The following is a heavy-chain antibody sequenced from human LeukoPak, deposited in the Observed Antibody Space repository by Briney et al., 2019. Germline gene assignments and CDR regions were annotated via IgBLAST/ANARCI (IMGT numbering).Heavy chain of an antibody. Sequence: GGAPRLSCAASGFTFRSYSIHWVRQAPGKGLEWVAVISYDGSNKYYADSVEGRFTISRDNSKNTLYLQMNSLRAEDTAVYYCASVEPDYWGQGTLVTVSA. CDR3: ASVEPDY. CDR2: ISYDGSNK. V-gene: IGHV3-30-3*01. CDR1: GFTFRSYS. J-gene: IGHJ4*02. D-gene: IGHD1-14*01.